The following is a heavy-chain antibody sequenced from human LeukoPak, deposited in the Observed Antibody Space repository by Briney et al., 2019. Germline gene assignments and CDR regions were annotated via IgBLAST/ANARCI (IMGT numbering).Heavy chain of an antibody. CDR2: IYSGGST. V-gene: IGHV3-53*01. Sequence: GGSLRLSCAASGFIVSSNYMSWVRQAPGKGLEWVSVIYSGGSTYYADSVKGRFTISRDNSKNTLYLQMNSLRAEDTAVYYCARASYRYGQFDYWGQGTLVTVSS. CDR3: ARASYRYGQFDY. CDR1: GFIVSSNY. D-gene: IGHD3-16*02. J-gene: IGHJ4*02.